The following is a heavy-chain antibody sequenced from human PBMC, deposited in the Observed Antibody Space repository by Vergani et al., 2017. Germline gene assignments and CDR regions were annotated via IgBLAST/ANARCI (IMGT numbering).Heavy chain of an antibody. D-gene: IGHD6-6*01. V-gene: IGHV1-69*01. CDR3: ARLPDEYSIVNYYMDV. CDR1: GGTFSSYA. J-gene: IGHJ6*03. Sequence: QVQLVQSGAEVKKPGSSVKVSCKASGGTFSSYAISWVRQAPGQGLEWMGGIIPIFGTAHYAQQFQGRVTMSADESTSTAYMELSSLRSEDTAVYYCARLPDEYSIVNYYMDVWGKGTTVTLFS. CDR2: IIPIFGTA.